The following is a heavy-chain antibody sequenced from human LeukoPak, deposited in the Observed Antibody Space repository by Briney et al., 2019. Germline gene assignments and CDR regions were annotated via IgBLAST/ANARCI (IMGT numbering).Heavy chain of an antibody. CDR3: ARGYSSGHFEY. D-gene: IGHD6-19*01. V-gene: IGHV3-7*01. CDR2: IKQDGSEK. Sequence: PGGSLRLSCAASGFTFSSYWMSWVRQAPGKGLEWVANIKQDGSEKYYVDSVKGRFTISRDNAKNSLYLQMNSLRAEDAAVYYCARGYSSGHFEYWGQGTLVTVSS. J-gene: IGHJ4*02. CDR1: GFTFSSYW.